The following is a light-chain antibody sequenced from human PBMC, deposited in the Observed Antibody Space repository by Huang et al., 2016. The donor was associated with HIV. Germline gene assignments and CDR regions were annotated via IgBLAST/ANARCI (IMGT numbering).Light chain of an antibody. Sequence: DVVMTQSPLSLPVTLGQPASISCRSSQSLVYSDGDTYVNWFQQRPGQSPRRLIYKVSNRDSGVPDRFSGSGSGTDFTLKISRVEAEDVGIYYCMQGTRWPWTFGQGTKVEIK. CDR1: QSLVYSDGDTY. J-gene: IGKJ1*01. CDR2: KVS. CDR3: MQGTRWPWT. V-gene: IGKV2-30*01.